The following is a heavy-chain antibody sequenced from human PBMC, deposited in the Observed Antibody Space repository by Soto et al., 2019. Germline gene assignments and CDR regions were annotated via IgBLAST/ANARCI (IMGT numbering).Heavy chain of an antibody. V-gene: IGHV3-23*01. CDR2: ITGTSANT. D-gene: IGHD3-9*01. J-gene: IGHJ4*02. CDR3: AKGGATYGLLTHDY. CDR1: RFTFSNFA. Sequence: EVQLLESGGGLVQPGGSLRLSCAASRFTFSNFAMSWVRQAPGKGRERVSTITGTSANTYYTDSVKGRFAISRDNSQNTLYLQMNSLTTEDTAVYYCAKGGATYGLLTHDYWGQGTLVTVSS.